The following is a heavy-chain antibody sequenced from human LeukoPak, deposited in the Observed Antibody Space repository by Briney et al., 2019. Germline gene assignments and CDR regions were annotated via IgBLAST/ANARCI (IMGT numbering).Heavy chain of an antibody. CDR1: GFTFSSYW. V-gene: IGHV3-7*01. CDR3: ARDGGRKDDY. Sequence: GGSLRLSCTASGFTFSSYWMTWVRQAPGKGLEWVANIKQDGSEKYYVDSVKGRFTISRGNAKNSLYLQMNSLRAEDTAVYYCARDGGRKDDYWGQGTLVTVSS. CDR2: IKQDGSEK. J-gene: IGHJ4*02. D-gene: IGHD2-15*01.